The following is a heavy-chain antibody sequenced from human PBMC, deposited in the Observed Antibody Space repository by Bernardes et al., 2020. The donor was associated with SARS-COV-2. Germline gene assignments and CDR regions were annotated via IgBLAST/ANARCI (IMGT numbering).Heavy chain of an antibody. CDR3: ARVRGYGEDFDY. J-gene: IGHJ4*02. CDR2: IYYSGST. V-gene: IGHV4-59*01. CDR1: GGSISSYY. D-gene: IGHD4-17*01. Sequence: LSLTCTVSGGSISSYYWSWIRQPPGKGLEWIGYIYYSGSTNYNPSLKSRVTISVDTSKNQFSLKLSSVTAADTAVYYCARVRGYGEDFDYWGQGTLVTVSS.